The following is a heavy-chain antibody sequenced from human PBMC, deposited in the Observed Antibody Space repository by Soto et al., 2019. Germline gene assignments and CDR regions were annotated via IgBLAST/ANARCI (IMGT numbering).Heavy chain of an antibody. D-gene: IGHD7-27*01. CDR2: IYWDDDK. CDR3: AHRTGVIKEFQL. J-gene: IGHJ1*01. CDR1: GFSLSNMGRG. V-gene: IGHV2-5*02. Sequence: QITLKESGPPLVKPTQTLTLTCTFSGFSLSNMGRGLGWFRHPPGKALEWLALIYWDDDKRYSPSLKNRLTITKDTSRNQVVLTLTNIDPVDTATYYCAHRTGVIKEFQLWGQGTLVTVSS.